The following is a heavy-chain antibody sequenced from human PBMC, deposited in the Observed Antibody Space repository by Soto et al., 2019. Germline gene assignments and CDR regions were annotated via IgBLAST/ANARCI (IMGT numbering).Heavy chain of an antibody. D-gene: IGHD3-10*01. CDR1: GFTFSSYA. V-gene: IGHV3-23*01. Sequence: EVQLLESGGGLVQPGGSLRLSCAASGFTFSSYAMSWVRQAPGTGLEWVSAISGSGGSTYYADSVKGRFTISRDNSKNTLYLQMNSLRAEDTAVYYCAKDKGITMVRGVIIYYGMDVWGQGTTVTVSS. CDR3: AKDKGITMVRGVIIYYGMDV. CDR2: ISGSGGST. J-gene: IGHJ6*02.